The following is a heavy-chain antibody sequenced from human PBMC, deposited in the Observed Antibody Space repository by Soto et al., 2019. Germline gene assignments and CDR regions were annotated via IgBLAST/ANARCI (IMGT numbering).Heavy chain of an antibody. D-gene: IGHD6-13*01. Sequence: PSETLSLTCTVSGGSISSSSYYWGWIRQPPGKGLEWIGSIYYSGSTYYNPSLKSRVTISVDTSKNQFSLKLSSVTAADTAVYYCARVGIADGNCFAPWGQGTLVTVSS. CDR2: IYYSGST. J-gene: IGHJ5*02. CDR3: ARVGIADGNCFAP. CDR1: GGSISSSSYY. V-gene: IGHV4-39*01.